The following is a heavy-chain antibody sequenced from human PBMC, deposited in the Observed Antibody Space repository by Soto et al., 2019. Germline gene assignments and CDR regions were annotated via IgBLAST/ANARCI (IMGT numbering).Heavy chain of an antibody. CDR2: IIPIFATR. CDR1: GGTFSDYG. J-gene: IGHJ6*02. V-gene: IGHV1-69*18. CDR3: ARETSYCTGGSCRSATLYGLDV. Sequence: QVQLVQSGAEVKKPGSTVKVSCKASGGTFSDYGISWVRQAPGQGLEWLGIIIPIFATRKYAQRFQGRVGLSADESTNTAFMELSSLRSEDTAVYYCARETSYCTGGSCRSATLYGLDVWGQGTTVTVSS. D-gene: IGHD2-15*01.